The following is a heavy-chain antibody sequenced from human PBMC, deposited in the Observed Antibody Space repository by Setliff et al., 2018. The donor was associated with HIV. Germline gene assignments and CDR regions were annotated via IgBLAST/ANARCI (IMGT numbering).Heavy chain of an antibody. CDR3: VRYIGAAAGYIDH. Sequence: HGESLKISCKGSGYSFTSYWIGWVRQMPGKGLEWMGIIYPGDSDTRYSPSFQGQVTISADKSISTAYLQWSSLKASDTAMYYCVRYIGAAAGYIDHWGQGTLVTVSS. CDR2: IYPGDSDT. J-gene: IGHJ4*02. D-gene: IGHD6-25*01. V-gene: IGHV5-51*01. CDR1: GYSFTSYW.